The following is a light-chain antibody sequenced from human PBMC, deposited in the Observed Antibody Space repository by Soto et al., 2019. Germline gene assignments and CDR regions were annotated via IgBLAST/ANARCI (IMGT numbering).Light chain of an antibody. CDR2: DAS. Sequence: ENVLTQSPATLSLSPGERATLSCRASQSVSNYVAWYQQKPGQAPRLLIYDASNRATGIPTRFSGSGSGTEFTLTISSLQSEDFAVYYCQQYNNWPLWTFGQGTKVDIK. CDR1: QSVSNY. V-gene: IGKV3-15*01. J-gene: IGKJ1*01. CDR3: QQYNNWPLWT.